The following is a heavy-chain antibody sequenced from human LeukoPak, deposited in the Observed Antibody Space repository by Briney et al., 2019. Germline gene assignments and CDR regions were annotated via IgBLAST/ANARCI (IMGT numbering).Heavy chain of an antibody. CDR1: GGSISSSSYY. V-gene: IGHV4-39*07. D-gene: IGHD6-19*01. CDR3: ASYPYNSGWYFDY. CDR2: IYHSGST. Sequence: PSETLSLTCTVSGGSISSSSYYWGWIRQPPGKGLEWIGSIYHSGSTYYNPSLKSRVTISVDTSKNQFSLKLSSVTAADTAVYYCASYPYNSGWYFDYWGQGTLVTVSS. J-gene: IGHJ4*02.